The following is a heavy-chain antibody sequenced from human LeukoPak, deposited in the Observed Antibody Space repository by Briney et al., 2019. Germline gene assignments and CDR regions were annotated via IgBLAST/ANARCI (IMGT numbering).Heavy chain of an antibody. V-gene: IGHV3-74*01. J-gene: IGHJ5*02. CDR2: NNGDGSTT. CDR3: ARDPRNVGLAP. Sequence: GGSLRLSCVASGFSLSGYWMYWVRQAPGKGLMYISRNNGDGSTTNYADVVKGRFTMSRDNVKNTLYLQLNSLRVEDTAVYYCARDPRNVGLAPWGQGTLVTVSS. D-gene: IGHD2-15*01. CDR1: GFSLSGYW.